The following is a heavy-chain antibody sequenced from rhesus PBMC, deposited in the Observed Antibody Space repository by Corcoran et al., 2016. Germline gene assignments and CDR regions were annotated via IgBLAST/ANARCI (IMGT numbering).Heavy chain of an antibody. J-gene: IGHJ4*01. CDR3: VRGGYCSSSYCSSFDY. CDR2: IYGSGGST. V-gene: IGHV4-169*01. D-gene: IGHD2-15*01. CDR1: GGSIRSSY. Sequence: QLQLQESGPGLVKPSETLSVTCAVSGGSIRSSYWSWIRQAPGKGLEWIGYIYGSGGSTNYNPSLKSRVTLSVDTSKNQFSLKLSSVTAADTAVYYCVRGGYCSSSYCSSFDYWGQGVLVTVSS.